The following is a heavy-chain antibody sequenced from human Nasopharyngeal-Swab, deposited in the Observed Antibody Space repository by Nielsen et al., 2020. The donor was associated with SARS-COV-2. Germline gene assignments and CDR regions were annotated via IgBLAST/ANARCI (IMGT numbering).Heavy chain of an antibody. CDR1: GYSFTNYW. D-gene: IGHD3-10*01. V-gene: IGHV5-51*04. Sequence: GESLKISCQASGYSFTNYWIGWVRQKPDKGLEWMAIIYPADSETRYNPSFQGQVTISADNLISTTYLQWNSLAASDTAMYYCARDDSSGSTSNWFDPWGQGTLVTVSS. J-gene: IGHJ5*02. CDR3: ARDDSSGSTSNWFDP. CDR2: IYPADSET.